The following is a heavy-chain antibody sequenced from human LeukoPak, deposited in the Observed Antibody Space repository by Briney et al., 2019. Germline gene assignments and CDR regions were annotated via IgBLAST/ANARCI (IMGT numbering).Heavy chain of an antibody. CDR2: IYTRGST. V-gene: IGHV4-61*02. J-gene: IGHJ5*01. CDR3: ATNRASYSRWFDS. Sequence: SQTLSLTCTVPGGSVSSGNYYWTWIRQPAGKGLEWIGRIYTRGSTNYNPSLKGRVTISVDTSQNQFSLKLSSVTAADTAVYYCATNRASYSRWFDSWGQGTLVTVSS. CDR1: GGSVSSGNYY. D-gene: IGHD1-26*01.